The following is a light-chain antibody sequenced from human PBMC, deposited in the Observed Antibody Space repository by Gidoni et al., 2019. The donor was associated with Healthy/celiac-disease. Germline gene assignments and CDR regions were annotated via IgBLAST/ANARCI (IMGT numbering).Light chain of an antibody. J-gene: IGKJ2*01. V-gene: IGKV3-11*01. CDR1: QSVSSY. CDR3: QQRSNWPPPT. CDR2: DAS. Sequence: ILFTPSPATLSLSPGERATLSCRASQSVSSYLAWHQQKPGQAPRLLSYDASNRATGSPARFSGSGSGTDFTLTISSLEPEDFAVYYCQQRSNWPPPTFGQGTKLEIK.